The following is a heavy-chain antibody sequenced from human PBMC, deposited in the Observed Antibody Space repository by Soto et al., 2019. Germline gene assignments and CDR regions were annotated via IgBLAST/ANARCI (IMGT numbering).Heavy chain of an antibody. V-gene: IGHV1-69*01. J-gene: IGHJ4*02. CDR2: IIPIFGTA. CDR1: GGTFSSYA. CDR3: ARDIGDTYYDFWSGLGD. D-gene: IGHD3-3*01. Sequence: QVQLVQSGAEVKKPGSSVKVSCKASGGTFSSYAMSWVRQAPGQGLEWMGGIIPIFGTANYAQNFQGRVTITADESTSTAYMELSSLRSEDTAVYYCARDIGDTYYDFWSGLGDWGQGTLVTVSS.